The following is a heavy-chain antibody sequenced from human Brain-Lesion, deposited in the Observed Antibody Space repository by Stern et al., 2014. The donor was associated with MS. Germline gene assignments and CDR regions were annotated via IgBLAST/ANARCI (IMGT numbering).Heavy chain of an antibody. D-gene: IGHD3-22*01. Sequence: VQLVESGGGLVQPGRSLRLSWAASGFTFDNYAMPWVRQAPGKGLEWVSVISSNSGSIGYADSVKGRFTISRDNAKNFLYLQMNSLRPEDTALYYCAKDIYDSSGFYYGVYYYGLDVWGQGTTVTVSS. J-gene: IGHJ6*02. V-gene: IGHV3-9*01. CDR3: AKDIYDSSGFYYGVYYYGLDV. CDR2: ISSNSGSI. CDR1: GFTFDNYA.